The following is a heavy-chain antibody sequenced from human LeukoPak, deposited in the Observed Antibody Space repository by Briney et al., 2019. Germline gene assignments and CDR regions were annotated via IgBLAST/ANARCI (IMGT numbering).Heavy chain of an antibody. V-gene: IGHV3-21*01. Sequence: GGSLRLSCAASGFTFSSYTMNWVRQVPGKGLEWVSSISSSSSKIYYADSVKGRLTISRDNAMKSRYLQMNSLRAEDTAVYDGARGREGIAARWWVEEPRWYFFDHWGQGTLVTVSS. D-gene: IGHD6-6*01. CDR2: ISSSSSKI. CDR3: ARGREGIAARWWVEEPRWYFFDH. CDR1: GFTFSSYT. J-gene: IGHJ5*02.